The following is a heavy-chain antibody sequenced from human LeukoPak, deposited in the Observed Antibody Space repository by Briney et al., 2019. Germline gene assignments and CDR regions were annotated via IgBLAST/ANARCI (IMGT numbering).Heavy chain of an antibody. J-gene: IGHJ6*02. D-gene: IGHD3-9*01. CDR3: ARVKRDYDILTGYFGGGYYYGMDV. CDR2: INPSGGST. CDR1: GYTFTSYY. Sequence: ASVKVSCKASGYTFTSYYMHWVRQAPGQGLEWIGIINPSGGSTSYAQKFQGRVTMTRDTSTSTVYMELSSLRSEDTAVYYCARVKRDYDILTGYFGGGYYYGMDVWGQGTTVTVSS. V-gene: IGHV1-46*03.